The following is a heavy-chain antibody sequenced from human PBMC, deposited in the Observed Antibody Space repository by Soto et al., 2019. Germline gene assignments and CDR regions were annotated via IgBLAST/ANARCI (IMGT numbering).Heavy chain of an antibody. CDR1: GFTFSSYA. J-gene: IGHJ3*02. D-gene: IGHD2-8*01. Sequence: QVQLVESGGGVVQPGRSLRLSCAASGFTFSSYAMHWVRQAPGKGLEGVAVISYDGSNKYYADSVKGRFTISRDNSKNTMYLQMNSLRAEDTAVSYGTRGHCTIWGQGTMVTVSS. V-gene: IGHV3-30-3*01. CDR3: TRGHCTI. CDR2: ISYDGSNK.